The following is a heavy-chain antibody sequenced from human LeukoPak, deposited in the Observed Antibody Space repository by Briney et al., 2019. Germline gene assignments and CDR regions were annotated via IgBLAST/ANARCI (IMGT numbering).Heavy chain of an antibody. V-gene: IGHV4-39*07. Sequence: SETLSLTCTVSGGSISSSSYSWGWIRQPPGKGLEWIGNIYYTGSTYYNPSLKGRVTISVDTSKSQFSLKLSSVTAADTAVYYCARVPVNIWENWFDPWGQGTLVTVSS. CDR1: GGSISSSSYS. D-gene: IGHD1-26*01. CDR2: IYYTGST. J-gene: IGHJ5*02. CDR3: ARVPVNIWENWFDP.